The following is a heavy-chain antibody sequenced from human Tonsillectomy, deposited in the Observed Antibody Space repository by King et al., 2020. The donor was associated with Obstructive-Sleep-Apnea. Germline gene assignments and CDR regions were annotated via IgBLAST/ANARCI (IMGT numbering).Heavy chain of an antibody. CDR2: MYYSGNT. CDR1: GGSISSRSDY. CDR3: ARVVHSFWYFDF. J-gene: IGHJ4*02. V-gene: IGHV4-39*07. Sequence: QLQESGPGLVKPSETLSLTCTVSGGSISSRSDYWGWIRQPPGKNLEWIGNMYYSGNTYYNPSLKSRVAISVDTSKNQLSLKVNSVTAADTAVYYCARVVHSFWYFDFWGQGALVTVSS. D-gene: IGHD2/OR15-2a*01.